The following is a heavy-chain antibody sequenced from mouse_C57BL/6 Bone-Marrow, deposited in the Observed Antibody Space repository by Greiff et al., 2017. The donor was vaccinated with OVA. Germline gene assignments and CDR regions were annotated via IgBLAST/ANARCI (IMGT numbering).Heavy chain of an antibody. D-gene: IGHD1-1*01. V-gene: IGHV1-64*01. CDR3: ARYTTVVY. CDR1: GYTFTSYW. CDR2: IHPNSGST. J-gene: IGHJ2*01. Sequence: QVHVKQSGAELVKPGASVKLSCKASGYTFTSYWMHWVKQRPGQGLEWIGMIHPNSGSTNYNEKFKSKATLTVDKSSSTAYMQLSSLTSEDSAVYYCARYTTVVYWGQGTTLTVSS.